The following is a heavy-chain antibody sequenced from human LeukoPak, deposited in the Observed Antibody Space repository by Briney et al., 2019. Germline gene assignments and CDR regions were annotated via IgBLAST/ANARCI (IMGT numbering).Heavy chain of an antibody. J-gene: IGHJ4*02. CDR2: IKSKTDGGTT. V-gene: IGHV3-15*01. Sequence: PGGSLRLSCAASGFTFSNAWMSWVRQAPGKGLEWVGRIKSKTDGGTTDYAAPVKGRFTISRDDSKNTLFLQMNSLKTEDTAVYYCTTDRPYYYDSSGYYGYWGQGTLVTVSS. D-gene: IGHD3-22*01. CDR3: TTDRPYYYDSSGYYGY. CDR1: GFTFSNAW.